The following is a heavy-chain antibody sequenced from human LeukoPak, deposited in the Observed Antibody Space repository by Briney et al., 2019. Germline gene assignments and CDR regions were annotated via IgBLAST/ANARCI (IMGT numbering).Heavy chain of an antibody. CDR1: GFTFSNYG. D-gene: IGHD3-16*01. J-gene: IGHJ6*03. V-gene: IGHV3-33*03. CDR3: AKGNGGYYYYTDV. Sequence: PGGSLRLSCAASGFTFSNYGMHWVRQAPGKGLEWVAIIWYDGSNKYYADSVKGRFTISRDNSKNTLYLQMNSLRAEDTAVYYCAKGNGGYYYYTDVWGKGTTVTVSS. CDR2: IWYDGSNK.